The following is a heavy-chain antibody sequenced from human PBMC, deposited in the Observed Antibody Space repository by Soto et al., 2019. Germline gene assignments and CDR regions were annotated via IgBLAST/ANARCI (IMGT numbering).Heavy chain of an antibody. CDR1: GFTFSSYG. V-gene: IGHV3-30*18. Sequence: PGGSLSLSCAASGFTFSSYGMHWVRQAPGKGLEWVAVISYDGSNKYYADSVKGRFTISRDNSKNTLYLQMNRLRAEDTAVYYCAKDRGSLLRFLEWLLSYYMDVWGKGTTVTVSS. J-gene: IGHJ6*03. CDR2: ISYDGSNK. CDR3: AKDRGSLLRFLEWLLSYYMDV. D-gene: IGHD3-3*01.